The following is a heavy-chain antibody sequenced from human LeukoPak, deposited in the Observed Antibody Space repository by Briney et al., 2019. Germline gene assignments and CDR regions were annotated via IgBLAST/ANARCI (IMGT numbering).Heavy chain of an antibody. CDR3: ATKQWLAPPPDS. D-gene: IGHD6-19*01. CDR2: INADGTVT. CDR1: VYTFRKYW. J-gene: IGHJ4*02. V-gene: IGHV3-74*01. Sequence: PGGSLRLSCAASVYTFRKYWLLWVRQASGKGRESVSRINADGTVTTYADSVKGRFTVSRDNADNTMFLQMNSVRDEDTAVYYCATKQWLAPPPDSWGQGTPVTVSS.